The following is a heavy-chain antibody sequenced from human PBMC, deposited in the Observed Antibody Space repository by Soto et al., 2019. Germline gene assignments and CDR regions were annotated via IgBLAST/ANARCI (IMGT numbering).Heavy chain of an antibody. CDR1: GFIVSSLY. CDR3: ARDILGGAYDFWH. J-gene: IGHJ4*02. CDR2: ISSDGRP. Sequence: GGSVRLSCAASGFIVSSLYMTWVRQAPGKGLEWVSVISSDGRPYYADSVKGRFTTYRDISKNTLFLEMHSLRAEDTAIYHCARDILGGAYDFWHGGQGTLVTVSS. V-gene: IGHV3-66*01. D-gene: IGHD3-3*01.